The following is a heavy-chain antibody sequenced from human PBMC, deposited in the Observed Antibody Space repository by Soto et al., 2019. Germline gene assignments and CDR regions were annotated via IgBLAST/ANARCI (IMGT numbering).Heavy chain of an antibody. J-gene: IGHJ4*02. CDR1: GGSVNSDFYY. D-gene: IGHD6-6*01. CDR3: AREYSNSPEAFDY. V-gene: IGHV4-61*01. Sequence: SETLSLTCTVSGGSVNSDFYYWSWIRQPPGKGLEWIGYIYYTGSTNYNPSLKSRVTISLDTSRNQFSLKLSSVTAADTAVFYCAREYSNSPEAFDYWGQGALVTVS. CDR2: IYYTGST.